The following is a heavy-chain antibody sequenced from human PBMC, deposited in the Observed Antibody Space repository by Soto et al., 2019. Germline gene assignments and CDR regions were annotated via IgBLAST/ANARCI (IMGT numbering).Heavy chain of an antibody. D-gene: IGHD6-13*01. CDR3: ARLQAAAGDNDLTFDY. CDR2: IYPGDSDT. V-gene: IGHV5-51*01. J-gene: IGHJ4*02. CDR1: GYSFTNYW. Sequence: GESLKISCYGSGYSFTNYWIGWVRQMPGKGLEWMGIIYPGDSDTNYSPSFQGHVTISADKSISTAYLQWSSLKASDTAMYYCARLQAAAGDNDLTFDYWGQGTLVTVSS.